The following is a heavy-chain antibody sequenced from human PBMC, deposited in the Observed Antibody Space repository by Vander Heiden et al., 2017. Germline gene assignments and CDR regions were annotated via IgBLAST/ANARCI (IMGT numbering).Heavy chain of an antibody. CDR2: IYYSGST. J-gene: IGHJ6*02. Sequence: QLQLQESGPGLVKPSETLSLTCTVSGGSISSSSYYWGWIRQPPGKGLEWIGSIYYSGSTYYNPSLKSRVTISVDTSKNQFSLKLSSVTAADTAVYYCARGSLLRFLEWFPMDVWGQGTTVTVSS. CDR1: GGSISSSSYY. CDR3: ARGSLLRFLEWFPMDV. V-gene: IGHV4-39*01. D-gene: IGHD3-3*01.